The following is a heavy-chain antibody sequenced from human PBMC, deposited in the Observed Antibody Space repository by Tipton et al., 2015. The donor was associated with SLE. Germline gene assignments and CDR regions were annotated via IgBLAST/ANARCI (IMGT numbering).Heavy chain of an antibody. D-gene: IGHD4-17*01. V-gene: IGHV3-33*06. J-gene: IGHJ4*02. CDR2: IWYDGSNK. CDR3: AKVGYGDYPYYFDY. CDR1: GFTFSSYA. Sequence: RSLRLSCAASGFTFSSYAMSWVRQAPGKGLEWVAVIWYDGSNKYYADSVKGRFTISRDNSKNTLYLQMNSLRAEDTAVYYCAKVGYGDYPYYFDYWGQGTLVTASS.